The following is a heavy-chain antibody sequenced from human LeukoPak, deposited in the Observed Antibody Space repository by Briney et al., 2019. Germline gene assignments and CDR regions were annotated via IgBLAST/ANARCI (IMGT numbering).Heavy chain of an antibody. CDR2: IIPILGIA. D-gene: IGHD3-3*01. J-gene: IGHJ6*02. Sequence: SVKVSCKASGGTFSSYAIGWVRQAPGQGLEWMGRIIPILGIANYAQKFQGRVTITADKSTSTAYMELSSLRSEDTAVYYCATQLLRFLEGPYYYYGMDVWGQGTTVTVSS. CDR1: GGTFSSYA. V-gene: IGHV1-69*04. CDR3: ATQLLRFLEGPYYYYGMDV.